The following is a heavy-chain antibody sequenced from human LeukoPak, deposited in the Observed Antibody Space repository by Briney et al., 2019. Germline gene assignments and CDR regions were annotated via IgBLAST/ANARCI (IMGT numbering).Heavy chain of an antibody. V-gene: IGHV4-4*09. D-gene: IGHD3-22*01. CDR2: IYTSGST. Sequence: SETLSLTCTVSGGSISSYSWSWIRQPPGKGLEWIGYIYTSGSTNYNPSLKSRVIISVDTSKNQFSLKLSSVTAADTAVYYCARAKRRNYYDSSGYYYPDDAFDIWGQGTMVTVSS. CDR1: GGSISSYS. J-gene: IGHJ3*02. CDR3: ARAKRRNYYDSSGYYYPDDAFDI.